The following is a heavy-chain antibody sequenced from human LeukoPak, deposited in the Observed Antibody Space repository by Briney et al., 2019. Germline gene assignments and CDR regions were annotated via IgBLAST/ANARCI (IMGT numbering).Heavy chain of an antibody. V-gene: IGHV4-39*07. CDR1: GGSISSSSYY. Sequence: SETLSLTCTVSGGSISSSSYYWGWIRQPPGRGLEWIGSIYSSGSTYYNPSLMSRVTISVDTSKNQFSLNLSSVTAADTAMYYCAKGGSSWYNWFDPWGQGTLVTVSS. D-gene: IGHD6-13*01. CDR2: IYSSGST. CDR3: AKGGSSWYNWFDP. J-gene: IGHJ5*02.